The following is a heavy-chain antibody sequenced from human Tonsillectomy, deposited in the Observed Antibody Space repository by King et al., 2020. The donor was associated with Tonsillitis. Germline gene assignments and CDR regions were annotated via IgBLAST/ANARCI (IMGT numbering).Heavy chain of an antibody. J-gene: IGHJ4*02. V-gene: IGHV3-53*01. D-gene: IGHD4-23*01. CDR1: GFTVSSNY. CDR3: ARVRFDYGGSYFDY. Sequence: VQLVESGGGLIQPGGSLRLSCAASGFTVSSNYMSWVRQAPGKGLEWVSVIYSGGRTYYADSVKGRFTISRDNSKNTLYLQMNSLRAEDTAVYYCARVRFDYGGSYFDYWGQGTLVTVSS. CDR2: IYSGGRT.